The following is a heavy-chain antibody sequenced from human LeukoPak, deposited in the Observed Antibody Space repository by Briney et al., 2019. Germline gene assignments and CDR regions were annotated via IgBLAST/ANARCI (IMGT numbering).Heavy chain of an antibody. CDR1: GGSFSGYY. J-gene: IGHJ4*02. CDR3: ARGIAVAGKTYYFDY. CDR2: INHSGST. V-gene: IGHV4-34*01. D-gene: IGHD6-19*01. Sequence: SETLSLTCAVYGGSFSGYYWSWIRQPPGKGLEWIGEINHSGSTNYNPSLKSRATISVDTSKNQFSLKLSSVTAADTAVYYCARGIAVAGKTYYFDYWGQGTLVTVSS.